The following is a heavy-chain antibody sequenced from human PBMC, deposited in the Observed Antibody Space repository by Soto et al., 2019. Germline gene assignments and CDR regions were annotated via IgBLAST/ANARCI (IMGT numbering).Heavy chain of an antibody. J-gene: IGHJ6*03. CDR2: INAGNGNT. CDR3: AREVLGYCSSTSCPRYYMDV. V-gene: IGHV1-3*01. CDR1: GYTFTSYA. Sequence: ASVKVSCKASGYTFTSYAMHWVRQAPRQRLEWMGWINAGNGNTKYSQKFQGRVTITRDTSASTAYMELSSLRSEDTAVYYCAREVLGYCSSTSCPRYYMDVWGKGTTVTVSS. D-gene: IGHD2-2*01.